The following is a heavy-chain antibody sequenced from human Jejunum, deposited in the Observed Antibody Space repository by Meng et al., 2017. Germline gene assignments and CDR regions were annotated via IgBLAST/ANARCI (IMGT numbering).Heavy chain of an antibody. CDR1: GYHFADYQ. J-gene: IGHJ4*02. D-gene: IGHD3-16*01. V-gene: IGHV1-2*06. CDR2: ITPKSGGA. Sequence: QVQLVQSGAEVKKPGASVKVSCKASGYHFADYQVYWVRQAPGQGLEWMGRITPKSGGALYTHRFQGRVAMTRDTSINTAYMELSSLTSDDTAVYYCACDQTAPYTGFNYWGQGTLVTVSS. CDR3: ACDQTAPYTGFNY.